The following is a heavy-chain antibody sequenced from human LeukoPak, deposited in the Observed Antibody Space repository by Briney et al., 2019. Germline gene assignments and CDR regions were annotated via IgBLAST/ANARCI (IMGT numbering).Heavy chain of an antibody. CDR3: ARQMNTVTADY. CDR2: IFYSGST. Sequence: SETLSLTCTVSGGSISSSSYFWGWIRQPQGKGLEWIGSIFYSGSTYYNPSLNSRVTISIDTSKNQFSLRLSSVTAADTAVYYCARQMNTVTADYWGQGTLVTVSS. CDR1: GGSISSSSYF. J-gene: IGHJ4*02. D-gene: IGHD4-17*01. V-gene: IGHV4-39*01.